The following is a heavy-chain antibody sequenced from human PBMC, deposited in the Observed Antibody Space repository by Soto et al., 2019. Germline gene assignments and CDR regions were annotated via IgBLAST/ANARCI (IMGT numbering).Heavy chain of an antibody. D-gene: IGHD3-16*01. J-gene: IGHJ3*01. CDR3: AGGDGGADAFDL. CDR2: IIPMFRTT. V-gene: IGHV1-69*12. Sequence: QVQLVQSGTEVRKPGSSVNVSCQASGDTFDTYTFSWVRQAPGQGLQWMGEIIPMFRTTNYAPRFQGRLTLTADDSTRIVYMELNSLIFEDTVVYYCAGGDGGADAFDLCGQGTMIAVSS. CDR1: GDTFDTYT.